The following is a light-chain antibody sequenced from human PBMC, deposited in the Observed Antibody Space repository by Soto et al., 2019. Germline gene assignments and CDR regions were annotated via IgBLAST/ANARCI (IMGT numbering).Light chain of an antibody. J-gene: IGKJ4*01. CDR3: QQRSKWPLT. Sequence: EIVLTQSPATLSLSPGERATLSCRASQSVTSYLAWYQQKPGQAPRLLIYDAFNRATGIPARFSGSGSGTDFTLTISSLETEDFAVYYCQQRSKWPLTFGGGTKVEIK. CDR2: DAF. CDR1: QSVTSY. V-gene: IGKV3-11*01.